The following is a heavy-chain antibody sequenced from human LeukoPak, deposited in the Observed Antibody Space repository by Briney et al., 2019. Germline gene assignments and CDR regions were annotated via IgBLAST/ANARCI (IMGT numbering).Heavy chain of an antibody. CDR2: IYYSGST. Sequence: PSETLSLTCTVSGGSISSYYWSWIRQPPGKGLEWIGYIYYSGSTYYNPSLRSRVTISVDTSKNQFSLKLSSVTAADTAVYYCARGGVVTPFDYWGQGTLVTVSS. CDR1: GGSISSYY. CDR3: ARGGVVTPFDY. D-gene: IGHD3-3*01. V-gene: IGHV4-59*01. J-gene: IGHJ4*02.